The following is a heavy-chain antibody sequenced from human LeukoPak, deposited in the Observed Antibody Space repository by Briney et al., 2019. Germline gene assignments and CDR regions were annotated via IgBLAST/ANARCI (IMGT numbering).Heavy chain of an antibody. V-gene: IGHV3-21*01. D-gene: IGHD6-13*01. CDR3: AKGEIAAQLMPEYYFDY. CDR2: ISSSSSYI. CDR1: GFTFSIYS. Sequence: GGSLRLSCAASGFTFSIYSMNWVRQAPGKGLEWVSSISSSSSYIYYADSVKGRFTISKDNAKNSLYLQMHSLRAEDTAVYYCAKGEIAAQLMPEYYFDYWGQGTLVTVSS. J-gene: IGHJ4*02.